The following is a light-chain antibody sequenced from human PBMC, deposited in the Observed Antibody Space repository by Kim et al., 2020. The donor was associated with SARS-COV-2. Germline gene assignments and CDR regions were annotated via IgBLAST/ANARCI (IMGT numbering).Light chain of an antibody. CDR3: QQSYSTPVS. CDR2: AAS. Sequence: SASVGDRVTITCRARQSISSYLNWYQQKPGKAPKLLIYAASSLQSGVPSRFSGSGSGTDFTLTISSLQPEDFATYYCQQSYSTPVSFGQGTKLEI. V-gene: IGKV1-39*01. CDR1: QSISSY. J-gene: IGKJ2*03.